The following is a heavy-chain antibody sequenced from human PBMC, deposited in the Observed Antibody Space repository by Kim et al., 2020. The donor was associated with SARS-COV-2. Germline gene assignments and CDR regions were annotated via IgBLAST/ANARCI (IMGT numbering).Heavy chain of an antibody. V-gene: IGHV3-48*02. CDR1: GFTFSSYS. CDR2: ISSNRSNI. J-gene: IGHJ6*02. D-gene: IGHD6-13*01. Sequence: GGSLRLSCAASGFTFSSYSMNWVRQAPGKGLEWVSYISSNRSNIYYAESVKGRFTISRDNAKNSLYLQMNSLRDEDTALYYCARDFTVDSSSWSIGMDVWGQGTAVTVSS. CDR3: ARDFTVDSSSWSIGMDV.